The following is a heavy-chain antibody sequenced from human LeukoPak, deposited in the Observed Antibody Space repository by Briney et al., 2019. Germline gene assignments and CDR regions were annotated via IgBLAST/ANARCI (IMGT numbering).Heavy chain of an antibody. V-gene: IGHV3-23*01. CDR3: AKAVVVAAPLDY. CDR1: GFTFSSYS. Sequence: GGSLRLSCAASGFTFSSYSMNWVRQAPGKGLEWVSAISGSGGSTYYADSVKGRFTISRDNSKNTLYLQMNGLRAEDTAVYYCAKAVVVAAPLDYWGQGTLVTVSS. J-gene: IGHJ4*02. D-gene: IGHD2-15*01. CDR2: ISGSGGST.